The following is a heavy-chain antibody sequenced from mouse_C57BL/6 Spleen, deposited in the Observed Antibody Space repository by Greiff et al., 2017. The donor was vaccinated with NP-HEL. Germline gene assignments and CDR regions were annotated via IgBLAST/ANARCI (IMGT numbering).Heavy chain of an antibody. Sequence: EVKLMESGGGLVKPGGSLKLSCAASGFTFSSYAMSWVRQTPEKRLEWVATISDGGSYTYYPDNVKGRFTISRDNAKNNLYLQMSHLKSEDTAMYYCARDPYYSNYGLFAYWGQGTLVTVSA. J-gene: IGHJ3*01. V-gene: IGHV5-4*01. CDR3: ARDPYYSNYGLFAY. CDR1: GFTFSSYA. D-gene: IGHD2-5*01. CDR2: ISDGGSYT.